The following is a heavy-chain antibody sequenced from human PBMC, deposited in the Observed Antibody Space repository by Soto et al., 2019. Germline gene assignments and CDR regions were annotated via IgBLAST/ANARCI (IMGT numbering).Heavy chain of an antibody. J-gene: IGHJ4*02. CDR3: ARLRSFDWLLDY. V-gene: IGHV4-59*01. CDR1: GGSISSYY. CDR2: IYYSGNT. D-gene: IGHD3-9*01. Sequence: SETLSLTCTVSGGSISSYYWSWIRQPPGKGLEWIGYIYYSGNTNYNPSLKSRVTISVDTSKNQFSLKLSSVTAADTAVYYCARLRSFDWLLDYWGQGTLVNVSS.